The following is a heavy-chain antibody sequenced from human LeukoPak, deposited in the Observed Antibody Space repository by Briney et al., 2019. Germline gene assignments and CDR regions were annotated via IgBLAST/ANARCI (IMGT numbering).Heavy chain of an antibody. CDR1: GGTFSSYA. CDR2: IIPIFGTA. CDR3: ARGRNYGDCDAFDI. Sequence: SVKVSCKASGGTFSSYAISWVRQAPGQGLEWMGRIIPIFGTANYAQKFQGRVTITTDESTSTAYMELSSLRSEDTAVYYCARGRNYGDCDAFDIWGQGTMVTVSS. V-gene: IGHV1-69*05. J-gene: IGHJ3*02. D-gene: IGHD4-17*01.